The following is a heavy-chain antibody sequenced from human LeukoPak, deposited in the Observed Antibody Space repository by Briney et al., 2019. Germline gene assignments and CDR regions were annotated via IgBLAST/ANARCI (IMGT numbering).Heavy chain of an antibody. CDR1: GYSFTSYW. CDR3: ARHGDGYNRDDAFDI. D-gene: IGHD5-24*01. J-gene: IGHJ3*02. Sequence: GESLKISCKGSGYSFTSYWIGWVRQMPGKGLEWMGIIYPGDSDTRYSPSFQGQVTISADKSISTAYLQWSSLKASDTAMYYCARHGDGYNRDDAFDIWGQGTMVTVSS. CDR2: IYPGDSDT. V-gene: IGHV5-51*01.